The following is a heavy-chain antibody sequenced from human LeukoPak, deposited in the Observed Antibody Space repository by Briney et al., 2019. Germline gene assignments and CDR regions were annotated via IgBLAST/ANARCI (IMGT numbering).Heavy chain of an antibody. Sequence: ASVKVSCKAAGYSFTTFHMNWVRQAPGQGPEWMGWVNPDNGNTGFAQKLQGRVTMTTDTSTSTAYMELRSLRSDDTAVYYCARGGSSGWRTPNDDYWGQGTLVTVSS. J-gene: IGHJ4*02. CDR1: GYSFTTFH. V-gene: IGHV1-18*01. CDR3: ARGGSSGWRTPNDDY. CDR2: VNPDNGNT. D-gene: IGHD6-19*01.